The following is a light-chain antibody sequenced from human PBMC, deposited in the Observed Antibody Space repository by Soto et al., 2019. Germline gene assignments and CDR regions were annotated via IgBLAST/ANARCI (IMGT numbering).Light chain of an antibody. CDR3: QQSDSTPLYT. J-gene: IGKJ2*01. CDR2: AAS. CDR1: QSISSY. V-gene: IGKV1-39*01. Sequence: DIQMTQSPSSLSASVGDRVTITCRASQSISSYLNWYQQKPGKAPKILIYAASSLQSGVPARFSGSGSRTDFTLTISRLQPEDFATYYCQQSDSTPLYTFGQGTNLEIK.